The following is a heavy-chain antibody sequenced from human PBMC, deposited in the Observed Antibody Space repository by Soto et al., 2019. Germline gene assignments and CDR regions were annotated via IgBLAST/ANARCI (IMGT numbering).Heavy chain of an antibody. Sequence: SETLSLTCTVSGDSITSGGYYWSWIRQPPGKGLEWIGYIYYSGSTNYNPSLKSRVTISVDTSKNQFSLKLSSVTAADTAVYYCARAPSGTYLPSYYYYGMDVWGQGTTVTVSS. CDR2: IYYSGST. J-gene: IGHJ6*02. D-gene: IGHD3-10*01. CDR3: ARAPSGTYLPSYYYYGMDV. V-gene: IGHV4-61*08. CDR1: GDSITSGGYY.